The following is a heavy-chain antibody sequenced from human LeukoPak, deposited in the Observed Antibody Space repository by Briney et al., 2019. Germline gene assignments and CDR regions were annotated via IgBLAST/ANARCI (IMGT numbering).Heavy chain of an antibody. CDR1: GYTFTSYD. Sequence: GASVKVSCKASGYTFTSYDINWVRQATGQGLEWMGWMNPNSGNTGYAQKFQGRVTMTRNTSISTAYMELSSLRSEDTAVYYCARFSSGRAYYYGWTSGAKGPRSPSP. CDR3: ARFSSGRAYYYGWTS. J-gene: IGHJ6*02. CDR2: MNPNSGNT. D-gene: IGHD3-10*01. V-gene: IGHV1-8*01.